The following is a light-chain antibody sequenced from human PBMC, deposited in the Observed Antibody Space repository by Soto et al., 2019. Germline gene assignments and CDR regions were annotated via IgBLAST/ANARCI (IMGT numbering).Light chain of an antibody. CDR1: QSISSN. CDR2: GAS. CDR3: QQFHDWPMT. Sequence: EIVMTQSPATLSVSQGERATLSCRASQSISSNLAWYQQKPGQAPRLLISGASTRATGIPARFSGSGSGTDFTLTISSLQSEDFAVYYCQQFHDWPMTFGPGTKVDIK. V-gene: IGKV3-15*01. J-gene: IGKJ3*01.